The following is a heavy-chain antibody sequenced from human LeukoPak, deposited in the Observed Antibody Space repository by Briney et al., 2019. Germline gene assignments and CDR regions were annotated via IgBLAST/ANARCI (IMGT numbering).Heavy chain of an antibody. D-gene: IGHD5-18*01. CDR3: ASGYSYGYDY. Sequence: SETLSLTCTVSGGSISSSSYYWGWIRQPPGKGLEWIGCIYYSGSTYYNLSLKSRVTISVDTSKNQFSLKLSSVTAADTAVYYCASGYSYGYDYWGQGTLVTVSS. CDR2: IYYSGST. CDR1: GGSISSSSYY. V-gene: IGHV4-39*01. J-gene: IGHJ4*02.